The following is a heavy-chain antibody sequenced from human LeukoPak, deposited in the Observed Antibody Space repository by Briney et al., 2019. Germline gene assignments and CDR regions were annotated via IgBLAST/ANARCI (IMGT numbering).Heavy chain of an antibody. Sequence: GRSLRLSCAASGFPVSSFWVHWVRQLPGKGLVWVSRIKGDGPSSSYADSVKGRFTISRDNAKNTIYLQLNSLRVDDTAVYYFMRDWRYYGMDVWGQGTTVTVSS. CDR1: GFPVSSFW. D-gene: IGHD1-1*01. V-gene: IGHV3-74*01. J-gene: IGHJ6*02. CDR2: IKGDGPSS. CDR3: MRDWRYYGMDV.